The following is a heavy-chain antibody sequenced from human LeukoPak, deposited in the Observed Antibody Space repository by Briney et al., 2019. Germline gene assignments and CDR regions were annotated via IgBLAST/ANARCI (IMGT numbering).Heavy chain of an antibody. D-gene: IGHD3-22*01. CDR1: GYTLTGYY. CDR3: ARDYYDSSGYSRFDP. J-gene: IGHJ5*02. CDR2: INPNSGGT. V-gene: IGHV1-2*02. Sequence: GASVKVSCKASGYTLTGYYMHWVRQAPGQGLEWMGWINPNSGGTDYAQKFQGRVTMTRDTSISTAYMEVSRLRSDDTAVYYCARDYYDSSGYSRFDPWGQGTLVTVSS.